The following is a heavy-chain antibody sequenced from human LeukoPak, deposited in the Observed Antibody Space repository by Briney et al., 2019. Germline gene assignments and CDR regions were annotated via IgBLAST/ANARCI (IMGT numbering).Heavy chain of an antibody. Sequence: SETLSLTCTVSGGSITKSSFYWGWIRQSPGKGLEWIGSLYYSGTTYYNPSLKSRVSISVDFSRNHFSLKLSSVTAADTAVYYCAKRAYVSPISVPYYIDVWGKGATVTVSS. CDR2: LYYSGTT. J-gene: IGHJ6*03. CDR3: AKRAYVSPISVPYYIDV. CDR1: GGSITKSSFY. V-gene: IGHV4-39*02. D-gene: IGHD2-21*01.